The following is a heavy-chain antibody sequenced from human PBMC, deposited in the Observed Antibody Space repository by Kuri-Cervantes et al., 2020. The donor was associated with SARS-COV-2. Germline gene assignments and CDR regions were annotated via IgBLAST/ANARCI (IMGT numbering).Heavy chain of an antibody. V-gene: IGHV1-46*01. Sequence: ASVKVSCKASGYTFTSYYMHWVRQAPGQGLEWMGIINPSGGSTSYAQKFQGRVTITADESTSTAYMELSSLRSEDTAVYYCARDAPAYDFWSGYYGMDVWGQGTMVTVSS. CDR3: ARDAPAYDFWSGYYGMDV. D-gene: IGHD3-3*01. J-gene: IGHJ6*02. CDR2: INPSGGST. CDR1: GYTFTSYY.